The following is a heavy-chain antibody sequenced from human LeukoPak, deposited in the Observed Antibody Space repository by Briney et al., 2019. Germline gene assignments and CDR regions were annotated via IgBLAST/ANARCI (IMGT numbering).Heavy chain of an antibody. CDR1: GFTFDGYG. CDR3: ARYTTGHGFDF. Sequence: PGGSLGLSCAASGFTFDGYGMHWVRQAPGKGLEWVAFIGYDGSNKYYADSMKGRFTISRDNSKNTLYLQMNSLRAEDTAVYYCARYTTGHGFDFWGQGTLVTVSS. J-gene: IGHJ4*02. D-gene: IGHD6-19*01. CDR2: IGYDGSNK. V-gene: IGHV3-33*08.